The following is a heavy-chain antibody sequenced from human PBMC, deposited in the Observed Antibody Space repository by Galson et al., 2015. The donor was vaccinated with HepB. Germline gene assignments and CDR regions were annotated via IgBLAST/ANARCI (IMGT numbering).Heavy chain of an antibody. V-gene: IGHV3-30*03. D-gene: IGHD3-16*02. J-gene: IGHJ2*01. CDR3: ARSRWYTKNPRLSLVPDP. Sequence: SLRLSCAASGFSFSTYSIHWVRQAPGKGLQWVAIISYDGSNKYYADSVQGRFTISRDNSKNTLYLQMSSLRTEDTAVYYCARSRWYTKNPRLSLVPDPWGRCPLGT. CDR2: ISYDGSNK. CDR1: GFSFSTYS.